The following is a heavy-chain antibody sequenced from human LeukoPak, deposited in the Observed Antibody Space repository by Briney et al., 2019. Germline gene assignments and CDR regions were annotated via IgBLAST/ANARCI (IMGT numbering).Heavy chain of an antibody. CDR1: GFTFSSYS. CDR3: ARGPPLHTVGSRAFDI. V-gene: IGHV3-21*01. D-gene: IGHD4-17*01. CDR2: ISSSSSYI. J-gene: IGHJ3*02. Sequence: GGSLRLSCAASGFTFSSYSMNWVRQAPGKGLEWVSSISSSSSYIYYADSVKGRFTISRDNAKNSLYLQMNSLRAGDTAVYYCARGPPLHTVGSRAFDIWGQGTMVTVSS.